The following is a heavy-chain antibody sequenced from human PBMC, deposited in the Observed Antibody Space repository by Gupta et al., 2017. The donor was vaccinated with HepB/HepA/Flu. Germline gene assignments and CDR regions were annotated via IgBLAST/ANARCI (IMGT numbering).Heavy chain of an antibody. V-gene: IGHV3-30*18. J-gene: IGHJ4*02. Sequence: QVQLVESGGGVVQPGRSLRLSCAASGFTFSSFAMHGVRQAPGKGLEWVAVMSYDGSYEYYSESVKGRFTISRNNSKNTVYLQMDSLRIEDTAVYYCAKDLSGRHVYKTGQYFDYWGRGTLVTVSS. CDR1: GFTFSSFA. CDR3: AKDLSGRHVYKTGQYFDY. D-gene: IGHD1-1*01. CDR2: MSYDGSYE.